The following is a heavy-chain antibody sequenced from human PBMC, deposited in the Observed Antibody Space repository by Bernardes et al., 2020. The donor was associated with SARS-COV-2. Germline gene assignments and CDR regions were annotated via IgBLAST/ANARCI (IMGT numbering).Heavy chain of an antibody. CDR3: AKYISPGITDTFDY. J-gene: IGHJ4*02. V-gene: IGHV3-23*01. D-gene: IGHD1-20*01. Sequence: GGSLRLSCVASGFTFSSYWMSWVRQAPGKGLEWVSGISGGGGSTYYTDSVKGRFTISRDNSKNTLYLQMNSLIAEDTAIYYCAKYISPGITDTFDYWGQGTLVTVSS. CDR2: ISGGGGST. CDR1: GFTFSSYW.